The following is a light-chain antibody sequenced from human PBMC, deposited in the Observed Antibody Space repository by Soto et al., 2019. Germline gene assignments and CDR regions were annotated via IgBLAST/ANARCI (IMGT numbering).Light chain of an antibody. V-gene: IGKV3-15*01. CDR1: QSVSNN. Sequence: EIVWTQSPGTLSLSPGERATLSCRASQSVSNNYLAWYQQKIGQAPRVLIYGASTRATGIPARLSGSGSGTELILTISSLQSEDFAVYYCHQYNTWPWTCGQGTKVDI. CDR3: HQYNTWPWT. CDR2: GAS. J-gene: IGKJ1*01.